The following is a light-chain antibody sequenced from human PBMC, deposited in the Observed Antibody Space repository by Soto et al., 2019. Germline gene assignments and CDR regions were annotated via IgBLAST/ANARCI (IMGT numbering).Light chain of an antibody. CDR1: TSNIGSNA. CDR3: ATWDDGRNGWV. CDR2: NNN. Sequence: QSVVTQPPSASGTPGQRVTISCSGRTSNIGSNAVNWYQQFPGRAPKVLIYNNNERPSGVPDRFSGSKSGTSASLAISGLQSEDEADYYCATWDDGRNGWVFGGGTKLTVL. J-gene: IGLJ3*02. V-gene: IGLV1-44*01.